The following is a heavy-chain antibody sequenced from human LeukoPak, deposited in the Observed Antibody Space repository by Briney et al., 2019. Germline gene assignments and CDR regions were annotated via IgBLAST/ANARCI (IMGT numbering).Heavy chain of an antibody. CDR2: IYSGGST. J-gene: IGHJ5*02. CDR1: GFTVSNNY. D-gene: IGHD3-9*01. V-gene: IGHV3-66*01. Sequence: PGGSLRLSCAASGFTVSNNYMSWVRQAPGKGLEWVSVIYSGGSTYYADSVKGRFTISRDNSKNTLYLQMNSLRAEDTAVYYCAKEPLFYDILTGYFSWGQGTLVTVSS. CDR3: AKEPLFYDILTGYFS.